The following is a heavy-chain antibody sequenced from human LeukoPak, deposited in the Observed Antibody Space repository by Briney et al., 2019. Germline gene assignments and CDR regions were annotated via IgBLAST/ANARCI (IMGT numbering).Heavy chain of an antibody. CDR2: IYHSGST. D-gene: IGHD6-19*01. CDR1: GYSISSGYY. V-gene: IGHV4-38-2*02. J-gene: IGHJ2*01. CDR3: ARDSTSTQLVAAGGAVAGTSAWYFDL. Sequence: SETLSLTCTVSGYSISSGYYWGWIRQPPGKGLEWIGSIYHSGSTYYNPSLKSRVTISVDTSKNQFSLKLSSVTAADTAVYYCARDSTSTQLVAAGGAVAGTSAWYFDLWGRGTLVTVSS.